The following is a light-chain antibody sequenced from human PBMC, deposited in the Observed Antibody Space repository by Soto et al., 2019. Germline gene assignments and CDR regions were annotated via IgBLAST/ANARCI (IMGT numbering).Light chain of an antibody. Sequence: QSVLTQPPSASGTPGQIVAISCSGSSSNIGSNTVTWYQQLPGTAPKLLIYSTSQRSSGVPGRFSGSKSGASASLSISGLQSEDEADYYCAPWDDRLDVYVFGTVTKVTV. CDR2: STS. CDR3: APWDDRLDVYV. V-gene: IGLV1-44*01. CDR1: SSNIGSNT. J-gene: IGLJ1*01.